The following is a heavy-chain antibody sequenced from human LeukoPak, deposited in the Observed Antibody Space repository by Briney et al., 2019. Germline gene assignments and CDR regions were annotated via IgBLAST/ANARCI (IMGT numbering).Heavy chain of an antibody. CDR1: GGTFSSYA. V-gene: IGHV1-69*04. CDR3: ARERFAAYQLDYYYYYMDV. Sequence: VAAAKDSCMACGGTFSSYAISWGREAPGQGLEWGGRIIAMLGIANYAQKFQGRVTITADKSTSTAYMELSSLRSEDTAVYYCARERFAAYQLDYYYYYMDVWGKGTTVTVSS. CDR2: IIAMLGIA. D-gene: IGHD2-2*01. J-gene: IGHJ6*03.